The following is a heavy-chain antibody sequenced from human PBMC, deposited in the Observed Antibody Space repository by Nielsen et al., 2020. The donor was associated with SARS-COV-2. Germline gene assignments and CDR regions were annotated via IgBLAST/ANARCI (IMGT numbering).Heavy chain of an antibody. CDR2: ISGSGGST. V-gene: IGHV3-23*01. Sequence: GESLKISCAASGFTFSSYAMSWVRQAPGKGLEWVSAISGSGGSTYYADSVKGRFTISRDNSKNTLYLQMNSLRAEDTAVYYCANGNYDILTGLWGQGTLVTVSS. CDR1: GFTFSSYA. J-gene: IGHJ4*02. D-gene: IGHD3-9*01. CDR3: ANGNYDILTGL.